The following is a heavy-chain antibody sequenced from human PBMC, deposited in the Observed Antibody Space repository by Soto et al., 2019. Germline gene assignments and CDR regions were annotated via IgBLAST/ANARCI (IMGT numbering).Heavy chain of an antibody. CDR1: GFTFSSYS. Sequence: GGSLRLSCAASGFTFSSYSMNWVRQAPGKGLEWVSSISSSSSYIYYADSVKGRFTISRDNAKNSLYLQMNSLRAEDTAVYYCAREYYDFWSGSNWFDPWGQGTLVTVSS. D-gene: IGHD3-3*01. CDR2: ISSSSSYI. CDR3: AREYYDFWSGSNWFDP. V-gene: IGHV3-21*01. J-gene: IGHJ5*02.